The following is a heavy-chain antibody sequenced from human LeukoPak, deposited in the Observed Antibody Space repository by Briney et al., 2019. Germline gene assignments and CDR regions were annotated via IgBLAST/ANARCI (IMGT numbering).Heavy chain of an antibody. CDR2: ISSSSSYT. D-gene: IGHD2-2*01. V-gene: IGHV3-11*05. CDR1: GFTFSDYY. CDR3: ARVYCSSISCLGYYGMDV. Sequence: PGGSLRLSCAASGFTFSDYYMSWIRQAPGKGLEWVSYISSSSSYTNYADSVKGRFTISRDNAKNSLYLQMNSLRAEDTAVYFCARVYCSSISCLGYYGMDVWGQGTTVTVSS. J-gene: IGHJ6*02.